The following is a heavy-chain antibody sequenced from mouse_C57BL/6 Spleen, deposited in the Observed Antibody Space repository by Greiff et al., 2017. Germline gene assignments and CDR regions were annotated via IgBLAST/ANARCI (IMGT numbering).Heavy chain of an antibody. J-gene: IGHJ3*01. CDR1: GYTFTSYW. V-gene: IGHV1-64*01. CDR2: IHPNSGST. CDR3: AREGIYYGSSFAY. D-gene: IGHD1-1*01. Sequence: QVQLQQSGAELVKPGASVKLSCKASGYTFTSYWMHWVKQRPGQGLEWIGMIHPNSGSTNYNEKFKSKATLTVDKSSSTAYMQLSSLTSEDSAVYYCAREGIYYGSSFAYWGQGTLVTVSA.